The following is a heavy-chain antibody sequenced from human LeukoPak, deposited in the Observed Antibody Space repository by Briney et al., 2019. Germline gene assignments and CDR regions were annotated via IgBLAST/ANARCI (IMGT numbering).Heavy chain of an antibody. CDR2: IRSKTDNYAT. CDR3: AGHGTFTNYYYTMDV. V-gene: IGHV3-73*01. D-gene: IGHD2-8*01. J-gene: IGHJ6*02. Sequence: GGSLKLSCGTSGFTFGGFTMHWVRQASGKGLAWVGRIRSKTDNYATSYAASVKGRFTISRDDSKNTAYLQMNSLEIEDTAVYFCAGHGTFTNYYYTMDVWGQGTTVTVSS. CDR1: GFTFGGFT.